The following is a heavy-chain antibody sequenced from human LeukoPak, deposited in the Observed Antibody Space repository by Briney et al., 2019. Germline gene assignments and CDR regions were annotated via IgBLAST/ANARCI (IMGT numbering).Heavy chain of an antibody. Sequence: GASVKVSCKASGYTFTSYAISWVRQAPGQGLEGMGWISAYNGNTNYAQKVQGRVTMTTDTSTSTAYMELRSLRSDDTAAYYCARGAPSGSYDFDYWGQGTLVTVSS. CDR2: ISAYNGNT. J-gene: IGHJ4*02. CDR3: ARGAPSGSYDFDY. CDR1: GYTFTSYA. V-gene: IGHV1-18*01. D-gene: IGHD1-26*01.